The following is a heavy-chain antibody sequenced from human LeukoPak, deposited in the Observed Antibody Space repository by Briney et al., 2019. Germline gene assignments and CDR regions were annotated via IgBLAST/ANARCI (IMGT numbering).Heavy chain of an antibody. J-gene: IGHJ4*02. CDR3: AKRPDRSYYDRTGYYYFDY. CDR2: IGGLGGST. D-gene: IGHD3-22*01. V-gene: IGHV3-23*01. CDR1: GFTFSSYA. Sequence: GGSPRLSCAASGFTFSSYAMSWVRQAPGKGLEWVSSIGGLGGSTFYAVSVKGRFTISRDNSKNTLYLQMNSLRAEDTAVYYCAKRPDRSYYDRTGYYYFDYWGQGTLVTVSS.